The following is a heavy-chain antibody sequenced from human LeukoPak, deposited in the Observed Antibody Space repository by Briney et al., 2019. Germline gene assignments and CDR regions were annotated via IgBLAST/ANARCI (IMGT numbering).Heavy chain of an antibody. Sequence: GGSLRLSCSASGFTFSTCAMHWVRQGPGKGLEWVSIIWDDGSNENYVDSVEGRFTISRDNSKNTLFLQMNSLRAEDTAVYYCAKSTKVDKMSFDYWGQGTLVTVSS. J-gene: IGHJ4*02. V-gene: IGHV3-30*02. CDR2: IWDDGSNE. CDR3: AKSTKVDKMSFDY. CDR1: GFTFSTCA. D-gene: IGHD5/OR15-5a*01.